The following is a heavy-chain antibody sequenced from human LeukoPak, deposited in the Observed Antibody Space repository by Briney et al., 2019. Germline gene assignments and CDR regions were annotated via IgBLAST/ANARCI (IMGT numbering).Heavy chain of an antibody. CDR2: ISGSGGST. D-gene: IGHD3-16*01. CDR1: GFTFSSYA. V-gene: IGHV3-23*01. J-gene: IGHJ5*02. CDR3: GKGGGA. Sequence: GGSLRLSCAASGFTFSSYAMSWVRQAPGKGLEWVSAISGSGGSTYYADSLGGRFTISRDNSKDMLYLQMNSLKVEDTATYYCGKGGGAWGQGTKVTVSS.